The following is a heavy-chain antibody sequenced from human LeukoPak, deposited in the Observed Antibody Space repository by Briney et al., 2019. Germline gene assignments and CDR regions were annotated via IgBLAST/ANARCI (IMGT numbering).Heavy chain of an antibody. D-gene: IGHD3-22*01. Sequence: SETLSLTCAVYGGSFSSYYWSWIRQPPGKGLEWIGEINHSGSTNYNPSLKSRVTISVDTSKNQFSLKLSSVTAADTAVYYCARGKTYYYDSSGYSYWGQGTLVTVSS. V-gene: IGHV4-34*01. CDR2: INHSGST. J-gene: IGHJ4*02. CDR1: GGSFSSYY. CDR3: ARGKTYYYDSSGYSY.